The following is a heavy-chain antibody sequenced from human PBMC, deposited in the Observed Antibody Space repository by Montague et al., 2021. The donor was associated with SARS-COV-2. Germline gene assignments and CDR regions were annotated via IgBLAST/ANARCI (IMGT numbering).Heavy chain of an antibody. D-gene: IGHD3-3*01. CDR3: ATLPASITIFGVVQGYYFDD. Sequence: SETLSLTCVVFGDSISTDNWWTWVRLPPGKGLEWVGEIYHTGSTYYNPTLKSRVTISVDTSKNQFSLKLSSVTAADTAVYYCATLPASITIFGVVQGYYFDDWGQGTLVTVSS. CDR2: IYHTGST. V-gene: IGHV4-4*02. J-gene: IGHJ4*02. CDR1: GDSISTDNW.